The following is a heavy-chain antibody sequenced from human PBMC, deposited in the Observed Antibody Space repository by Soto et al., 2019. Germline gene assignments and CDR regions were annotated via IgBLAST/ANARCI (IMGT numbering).Heavy chain of an antibody. CDR3: ARRASSYYYGMDV. Sequence: GESLKISCKGSGYSFTSYWIGWVRQMPGKSLEWMGIIYPGDSDTRYSPSFQGQVTISADKSISTAYLQWSSLKASDTAMYYCARRASSYYYGMDVWGQGTTVTVSS. CDR2: IYPGDSDT. J-gene: IGHJ6*02. V-gene: IGHV5-51*01. D-gene: IGHD2-21*01. CDR1: GYSFTSYW.